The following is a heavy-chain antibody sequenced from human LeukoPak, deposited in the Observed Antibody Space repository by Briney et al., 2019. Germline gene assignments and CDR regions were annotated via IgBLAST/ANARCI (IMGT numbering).Heavy chain of an antibody. J-gene: IGHJ4*02. CDR3: ARDDGSGCGTY. Sequence: GGSLRLSCAASGFTFYDYGMSWVRQTPGKGLEWVSRINCNGGSTGYADSVMGRFTISRDSAKNSLYLQMNSLTAEDTALYFCARDDGSGCGTYWGQGTLVTVSS. CDR1: GFTFYDYG. D-gene: IGHD3-10*01. V-gene: IGHV3-20*04. CDR2: INCNGGST.